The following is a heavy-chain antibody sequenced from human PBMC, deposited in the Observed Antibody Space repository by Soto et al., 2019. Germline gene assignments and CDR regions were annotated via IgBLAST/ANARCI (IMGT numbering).Heavy chain of an antibody. J-gene: IGHJ4*02. CDR2: IKSKTDGGTT. D-gene: IGHD3-10*01. Sequence: GGSLRLSCAASGFTFSNAWMSWVRQAPGKGLEWVGRIKSKTDGGTTDYAAPVKGRFTISRDDSKNTLYLQMNSLKTEDTAVYYCTTDPPYYGSGSYYPADYWGQGTLVTVSS. V-gene: IGHV3-15*01. CDR3: TTDPPYYGSGSYYPADY. CDR1: GFTFSNAW.